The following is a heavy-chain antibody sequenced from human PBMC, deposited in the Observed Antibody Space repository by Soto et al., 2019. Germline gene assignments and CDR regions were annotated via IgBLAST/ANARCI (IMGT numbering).Heavy chain of an antibody. CDR2: IYPGDSDT. J-gene: IGHJ6*02. Sequence: GESLKISGKGSGYSFTSYWIGWVRQMPGKGLEWMGIIYPGDSDTRYSPSFQGQVTISADKSISTAYLQWSSLKASDTAMYYCARTSADGKYYYGMDVWGQGTTVTVSS. V-gene: IGHV5-51*01. CDR1: GYSFTSYW. D-gene: IGHD6-13*01. CDR3: ARTSADGKYYYGMDV.